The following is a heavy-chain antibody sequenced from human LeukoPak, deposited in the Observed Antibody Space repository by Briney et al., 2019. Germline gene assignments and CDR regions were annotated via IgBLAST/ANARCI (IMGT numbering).Heavy chain of an antibody. CDR3: AKKTSYCGSDCYPCYFDY. Sequence: GGSLRLSCAASGFTFSSYAMSWVRQAPGKGLEWVSAISGSGGSTYYADSVKGRFTISRDNSKNTLYLQVNSLRAEDTAVYFCAKKTSYCGSDCYPCYFDYWGQGTLVTVSS. CDR1: GFTFSSYA. J-gene: IGHJ4*02. CDR2: ISGSGGST. V-gene: IGHV3-23*01. D-gene: IGHD2-21*02.